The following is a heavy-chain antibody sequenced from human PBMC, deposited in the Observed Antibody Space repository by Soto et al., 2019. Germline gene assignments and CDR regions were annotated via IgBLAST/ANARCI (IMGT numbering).Heavy chain of an antibody. Sequence: PSETLSLTCTVSGGSISSGGYYWSWIRQHPGKGLEWIGYIYYSGSTYYNPSLKSRVTISVDTSKNQFSLKLSYVTAADTARYNCARGLNIENWFDSWGQGXXVTX. CDR1: GGSISSGGYY. J-gene: IGHJ5*01. CDR2: IYYSGST. CDR3: ARGLNIENWFDS. V-gene: IGHV4-31*03. D-gene: IGHD5-12*01.